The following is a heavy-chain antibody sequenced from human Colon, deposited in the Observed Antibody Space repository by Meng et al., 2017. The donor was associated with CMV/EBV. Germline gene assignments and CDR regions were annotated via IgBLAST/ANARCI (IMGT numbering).Heavy chain of an antibody. CDR2: ISGNGAAT. J-gene: IGHJ5*02. CDR1: GFSFSSVP. V-gene: IGHV3-23*01. D-gene: IGHD6-13*01. Sequence: GESLKISCAASGFSFSSVPMNWVRQAPGKGLEWVSFISGNGAATHYADSVKGRFTISRDNARNSLFLQMNTLRADDTAVYYCVRTPAAATGWFDPWGQGTLVTVSS. CDR3: VRTPAAATGWFDP.